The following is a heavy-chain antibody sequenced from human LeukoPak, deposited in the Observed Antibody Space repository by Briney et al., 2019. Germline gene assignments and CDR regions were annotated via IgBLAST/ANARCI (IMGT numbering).Heavy chain of an antibody. J-gene: IGHJ6*03. D-gene: IGHD3-10*01. CDR3: ARVSLPGSGYYYMDV. CDR1: GITLSNYG. Sequence: GGSLRLSCAVSGITLSNYGMSWVRQAPGKGLEWVAGFSGSGGRTDYADSVKGRFTISRDNSKNSLYLQMNSLRAEDTAVYYCARVSLPGSGYYYMDVWGKGTTVTVSS. CDR2: FSGSGGRT. V-gene: IGHV3-23*01.